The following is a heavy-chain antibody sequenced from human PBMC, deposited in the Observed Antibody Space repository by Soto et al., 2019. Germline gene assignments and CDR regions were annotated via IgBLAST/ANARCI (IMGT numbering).Heavy chain of an antibody. CDR1: GFTFASSA. CDR2: IIVGSGDT. D-gene: IGHD1-1*01. CDR3: ADNGWNDESHFDY. V-gene: IGHV1-58*01. J-gene: IGHJ4*02. Sequence: QMRLVQSGPEVKKPGTSVKVSCKASGFTFASSAVQCVRQARGQRLEWMGWIIVGSGDTNYAQNFPERVTLTRDMATSTAYMELSSLRSEDTAVYYCADNGWNDESHFDYWGQGSLVTVAS.